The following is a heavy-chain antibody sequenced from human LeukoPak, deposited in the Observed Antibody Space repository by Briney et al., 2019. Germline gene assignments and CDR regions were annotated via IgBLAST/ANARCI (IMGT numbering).Heavy chain of an antibody. V-gene: IGHV1-18*01. CDR2: ISAYNGNT. CDR3: ARATDCSSTSCYIIADY. CDR1: GYTFTSYD. D-gene: IGHD2-2*02. Sequence: ASVKVSCKASGYTFTSYDINWVRQATGQGLEWMGWISAYNGNTNYAQKLQGRVTMTTDTSTSTAYMELRSLRSDDTAVYYCARATDCSSTSCYIIADYWGQGTLVTVSS. J-gene: IGHJ4*02.